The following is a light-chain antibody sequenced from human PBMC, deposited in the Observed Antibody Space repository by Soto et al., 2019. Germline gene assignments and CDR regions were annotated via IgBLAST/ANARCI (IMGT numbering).Light chain of an antibody. CDR3: HQYSSSTKT. J-gene: IGKJ1*01. CDR2: GAS. V-gene: IGKV3-20*01. CDR1: QSVSSY. Sequence: EIVLTQSPATLSLSPGERATLSCRASQSVSSYLAWYQQKPGQAPRLLIYGASSRATGIPDRFSGSGSGTDFTLTISRLEPEDFAVYYCHQYSSSTKTFGQGTKVDI.